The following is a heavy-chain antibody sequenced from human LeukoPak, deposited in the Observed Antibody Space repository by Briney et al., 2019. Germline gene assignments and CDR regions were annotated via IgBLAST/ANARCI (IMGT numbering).Heavy chain of an antibody. D-gene: IGHD2-2*01. Sequence: PGGSLRLSCSGSGFIFSSYTMNWVRQAPGKGLEWFSAISSSSDYIYYADSVKGRFTISRDNAQNSLYLQINSLRAEDTAVYYCARAPPSPGVPASIDYWGQGTLVTVSS. CDR2: ISSSSDYI. CDR3: ARAPPSPGVPASIDY. CDR1: GFIFSSYT. J-gene: IGHJ4*02. V-gene: IGHV3-21*01.